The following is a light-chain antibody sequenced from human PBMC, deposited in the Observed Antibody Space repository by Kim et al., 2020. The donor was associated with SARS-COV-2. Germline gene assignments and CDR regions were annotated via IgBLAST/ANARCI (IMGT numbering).Light chain of an antibody. CDR2: ATS. V-gene: IGKV3-20*01. CDR3: QQYDNSPFT. CDR1: QSISRSY. J-gene: IGKJ2*01. Sequence: LSAGDRVTLSCRTSQSISRSYLAWYQQKPGQPPRLLIYATSERATGIPDRFSGSGSGTDFTLTISRLEPEDFAVYFCQQYDNSPFTFGQGTKLEI.